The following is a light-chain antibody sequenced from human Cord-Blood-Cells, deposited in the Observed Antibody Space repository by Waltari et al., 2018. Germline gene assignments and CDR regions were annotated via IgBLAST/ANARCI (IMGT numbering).Light chain of an antibody. CDR1: PSVSSS. V-gene: IGKV3-11*01. CDR2: DAS. CDR3: QQRSNWT. J-gene: IGKJ1*01. Sequence: IVLTHSTATPSMSPGETDTLSCRASPSVSSSLAWYQQNPGQAPRLLLYDASNKATGIAAWFGGSGSETDFTLTISSREPEDFAVYDCQQRSNWTFGQGTKVEIK.